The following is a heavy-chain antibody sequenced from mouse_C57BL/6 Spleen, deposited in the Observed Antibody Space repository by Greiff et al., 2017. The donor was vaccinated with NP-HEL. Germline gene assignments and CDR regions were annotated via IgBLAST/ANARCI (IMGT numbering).Heavy chain of an antibody. J-gene: IGHJ3*01. CDR3: ARDSNSSFAY. CDR2: ISDGGSYT. D-gene: IGHD2-5*01. V-gene: IGHV5-4*03. CDR1: GFTFSSYA. Sequence: EVKLMESGGGLVKPGGSLKLSCAASGFTFSSYAMSWVRQTPEKRLEWVATISDGGSYTYYPDNVKGRFTISRDNAKNNLYLQMSHLKSEDTAMYYCARDSNSSFAYWGQGTLVTVSA.